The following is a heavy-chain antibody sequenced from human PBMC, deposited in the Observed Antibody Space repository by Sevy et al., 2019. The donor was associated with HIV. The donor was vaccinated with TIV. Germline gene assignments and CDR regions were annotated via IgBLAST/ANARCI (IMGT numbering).Heavy chain of an antibody. CDR1: GFTFSDYY. D-gene: IGHD2-8*01. J-gene: IGHJ4*02. Sequence: VGSLRLSCAASGFTFSDYYMSWIRQAPGKGLEWVSYISSSGSTIYYADSVKGRFTISRDNAKNSLYLQMNSLRAEDTAVYYCARGYCTNGVCYTYDYWGQGTLVTVSS. V-gene: IGHV3-11*01. CDR3: ARGYCTNGVCYTYDY. CDR2: ISSSGSTI.